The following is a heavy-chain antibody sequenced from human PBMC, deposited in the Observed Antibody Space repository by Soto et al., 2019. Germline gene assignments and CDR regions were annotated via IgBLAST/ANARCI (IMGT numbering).Heavy chain of an antibody. J-gene: IGHJ4*02. CDR1: GGSISSGDYY. Sequence: PSETLSLTCTVSGGSISSGDYYWSWIRQPPGKGLEWIGYIYYSGSTYYNPSLKSRVTISVDTSKNQFSLKLSSVTAADTAVYYCARGGFYYYDSSGYFGYWGQGTLVTVSS. V-gene: IGHV4-30-4*01. CDR3: ARGGFYYYDSSGYFGY. CDR2: IYYSGST. D-gene: IGHD3-22*01.